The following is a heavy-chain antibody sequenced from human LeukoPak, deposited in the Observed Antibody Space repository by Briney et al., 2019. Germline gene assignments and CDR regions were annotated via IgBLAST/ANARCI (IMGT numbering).Heavy chain of an antibody. J-gene: IGHJ5*02. V-gene: IGHV4-59*08. Sequence: PSETLSLTCTVSGGSISNYYWSWIRQPPGKGLEWIGYIYYTGSTNYNPFLKSRVTISVDTSKNQFSLKLSSVTAADTAVYYCARHPLSGDYAPFDPWGQGALVTVSS. CDR3: ARHPLSGDYAPFDP. CDR2: IYYTGST. D-gene: IGHD4-17*01. CDR1: GGSISNYY.